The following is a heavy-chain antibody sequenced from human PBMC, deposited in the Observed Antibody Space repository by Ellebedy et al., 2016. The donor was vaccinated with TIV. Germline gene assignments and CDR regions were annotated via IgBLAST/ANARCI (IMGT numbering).Heavy chain of an antibody. CDR1: GFTFGNYW. CDR2: INSDGTRT. D-gene: IGHD3-16*01. CDR3: AKARLQGSAYDV. Sequence: GESLKISCAASGFTFGNYWMNWVRQAPGKGLVWVSRINSDGTRTNYADSVKGRFTLSRDNARNTLYLQMSSLRAEDTALYYCAKARLQGSAYDVWGQGTTVTVSS. V-gene: IGHV3-74*01. J-gene: IGHJ6*02.